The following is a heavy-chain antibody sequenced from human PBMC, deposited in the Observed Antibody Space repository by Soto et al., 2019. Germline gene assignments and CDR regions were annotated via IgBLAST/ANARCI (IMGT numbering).Heavy chain of an antibody. V-gene: IGHV4-39*01. D-gene: IGHD4-4*01. CDR1: GGSISSSSYY. J-gene: IGHJ4*02. CDR2: IYYSGST. CDR3: ASNLGKDDYSNSRPFDY. Sequence: SETLSLTCTVSGGSISSSSYYWGWIRQPPGKGLEWIGSIYYSGSTYYNPSLKSRVTISVDTSKNQFSLKLSSVTAADTAVYYCASNLGKDDYSNSRPFDYWGQGTLVTVSS.